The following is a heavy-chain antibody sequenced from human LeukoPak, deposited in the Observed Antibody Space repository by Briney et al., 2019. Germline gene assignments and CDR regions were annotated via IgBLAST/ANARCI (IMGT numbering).Heavy chain of an antibody. CDR1: GFTFSSYA. J-gene: IGHJ5*02. CDR3: AKYGDYVENWFDP. Sequence: PGGYLRLSGAASGFTFSSYAMNWARQAPGNGLEWVSVISGSGGSTYYADSVKGRFTNSRDNSKNTLYLQMNSLRAEDTAVYYCAKYGDYVENWFDPWGQGTLVTVSS. V-gene: IGHV3-23*01. CDR2: ISGSGGST. D-gene: IGHD4-17*01.